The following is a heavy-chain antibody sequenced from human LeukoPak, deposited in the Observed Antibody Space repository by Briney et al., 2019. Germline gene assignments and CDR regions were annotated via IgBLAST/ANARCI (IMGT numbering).Heavy chain of an antibody. V-gene: IGHV1-2*02. Sequence: ASVKVSCKASGYTFTGYYIHWVRQAPGQGLEWMAWINPNGGGTNYAQRFQGRVAVTRDSSISTAYMELSGLTSDDTAVFYCARGTGAPNYFDYWGQGTLVTVSS. CDR1: GYTFTGYY. D-gene: IGHD7-27*01. CDR2: INPNGGGT. J-gene: IGHJ4*02. CDR3: ARGTGAPNYFDY.